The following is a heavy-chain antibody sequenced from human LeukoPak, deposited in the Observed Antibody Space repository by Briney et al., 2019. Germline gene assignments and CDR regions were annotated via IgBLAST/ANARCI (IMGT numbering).Heavy chain of an antibody. J-gene: IGHJ4*02. V-gene: IGHV3-15*01. CDR2: IKSKTGGGTT. D-gene: IGHD1-26*01. CDR1: GFTFSNAW. CDR3: TTEADSGSHIDY. Sequence: GGSLRLPCAASGFTFSNAWMTWVRQAPGKGLEWVGRIKSKTGGGTTDYAAPVKGRFTISRDDSKNTLYLQMNSLKTEDTAVYYCTTEADSGSHIDYWGQGTLVTVSS.